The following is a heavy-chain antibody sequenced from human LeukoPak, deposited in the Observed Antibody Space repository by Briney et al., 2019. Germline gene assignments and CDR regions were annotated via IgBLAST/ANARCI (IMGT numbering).Heavy chain of an antibody. V-gene: IGHV3-48*02. CDR2: ISSSSSTI. Sequence: GGSLRLSCAASGFTFNSYSMNWVRQAPGQGLEWVSYISSSSSTIYYADSVKGRFTISRDNAKNSLYLQMNSLRDEDTAVYYCARGTSWGFGYWGQGTLVIVSS. CDR1: GFTFNSYS. J-gene: IGHJ4*02. CDR3: ARGTSWGFGY. D-gene: IGHD7-27*01.